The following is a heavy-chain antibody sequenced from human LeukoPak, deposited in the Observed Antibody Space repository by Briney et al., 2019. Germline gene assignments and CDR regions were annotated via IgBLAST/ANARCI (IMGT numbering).Heavy chain of an antibody. Sequence: GGSLRLSCAASGFTFSSYCMSWVRQAPGKGLEWVSSINDSGDNTYYADSVKGRFTFSRDNSKNTLSLQMNSLRAEDTAVYYCAKGIPLTVFDYWGQGTLVTVSS. V-gene: IGHV3-23*01. CDR2: INDSGDNT. J-gene: IGHJ4*02. CDR1: GFTFSSYC. CDR3: AKGIPLTVFDY. D-gene: IGHD3-9*01.